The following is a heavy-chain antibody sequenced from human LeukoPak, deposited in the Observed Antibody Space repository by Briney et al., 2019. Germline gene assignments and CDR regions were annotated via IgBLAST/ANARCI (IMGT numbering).Heavy chain of an antibody. CDR3: ARFGELPFDY. V-gene: IGHV4-34*01. CDR2: INHSGST. CDR1: GGSFSGYY. Sequence: SETLSLTCAVYGGSFSGYYWSWIRQPSGKGLEWIGEINHSGSTNYNPSLKSRVTISVDTSKNQFSLKLSSVTAADTAVYYCARFGELPFDYWGQGTLVTVSS. D-gene: IGHD3-10*01. J-gene: IGHJ4*02.